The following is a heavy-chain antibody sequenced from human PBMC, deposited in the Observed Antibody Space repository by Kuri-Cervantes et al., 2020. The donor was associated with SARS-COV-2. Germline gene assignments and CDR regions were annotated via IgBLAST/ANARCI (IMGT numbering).Heavy chain of an antibody. CDR2: ISSSGSTI. CDR3: ARDPLPKYSSSYRYFDY. V-gene: IGHV3-11*04. J-gene: IGHJ4*02. D-gene: IGHD6-13*01. CDR1: GFTFSDYY. Sequence: GESLKISCAASGFTFSDYYMSWIRQAPGKGLEWVSYISSSGSTIYYADSVKGRFTISRDNAKNSLYLQMNSLRDEDTAVYYCARDPLPKYSSSYRYFDYWGQGTLVTVSS.